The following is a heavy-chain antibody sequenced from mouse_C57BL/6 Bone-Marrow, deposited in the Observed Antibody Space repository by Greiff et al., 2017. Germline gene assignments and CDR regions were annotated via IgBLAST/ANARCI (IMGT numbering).Heavy chain of an antibody. CDR1: GYTFTSYW. V-gene: IGHV1-69*01. D-gene: IGHD1-1*01. CDR3: ASEYYGSSFWFAY. CDR2: IDPSDSYT. Sequence: QVQLQQPGAELVMPGASVKLSCKASGYTFTSYWMHWVKQRPGQGLEWIGEIDPSDSYTNYNQKFKGKSTLTVDQSSSTAYMQLSSLTSEDAAVYDCASEYYGSSFWFAYWGQGTLVTVSA. J-gene: IGHJ3*01.